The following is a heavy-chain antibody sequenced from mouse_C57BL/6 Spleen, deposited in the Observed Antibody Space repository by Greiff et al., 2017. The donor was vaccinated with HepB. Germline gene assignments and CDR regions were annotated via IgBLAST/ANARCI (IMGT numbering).Heavy chain of an antibody. Sequence: EVQLVESGGGLVQPGGSLGPSCPPSGFTFPVYYMSWVRQPPGKALEWLGFIRNKANGYTTEYSASVKGRFTISRDNSQSILYLQMNALRAEDSATYYCARYRGAYYFDYWGQGTTLTVSS. J-gene: IGHJ2*01. CDR3: ARYRGAYYFDY. CDR1: GFTFPVYY. CDR2: IRNKANGYTT. V-gene: IGHV7-3*01.